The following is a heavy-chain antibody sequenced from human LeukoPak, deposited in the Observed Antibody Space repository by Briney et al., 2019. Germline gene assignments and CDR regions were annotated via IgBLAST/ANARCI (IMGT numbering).Heavy chain of an antibody. CDR2: IRQDGSEK. CDR3: ARDHGGPDY. Sequence: AGGSLRLSCAASGFVFDSYWMSWVRQAPGKGLERVANIRQDGSEKYYVDSLKGRFTISRDNAKRSLYLQINSLRAEDTAVYYCARDHGGPDYWGRGTLVTVSS. V-gene: IGHV3-7*01. D-gene: IGHD3-16*01. CDR1: GFVFDSYW. J-gene: IGHJ4*02.